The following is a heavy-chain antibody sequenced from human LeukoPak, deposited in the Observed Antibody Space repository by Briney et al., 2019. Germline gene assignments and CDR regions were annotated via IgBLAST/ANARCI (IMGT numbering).Heavy chain of an antibody. J-gene: IGHJ4*02. Sequence: GGSLRLSCTVSGFTVSTNSMSWVRQAPGKGLEWVSFIYSDNTHYSDSVKGRFTISRDDSKNTLYLQMNSLRAEDTAVYYCARRAGAYSHPYDYWGQGTLVTVS. CDR3: ARRAGAYSHPYDY. V-gene: IGHV3-53*01. D-gene: IGHD4/OR15-4a*01. CDR1: GFTVSTNS. CDR2: IYSDNT.